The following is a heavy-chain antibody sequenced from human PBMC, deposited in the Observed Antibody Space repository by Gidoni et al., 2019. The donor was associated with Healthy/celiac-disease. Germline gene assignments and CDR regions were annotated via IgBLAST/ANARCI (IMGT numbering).Heavy chain of an antibody. CDR2: ISSSSIYI. CDR1: GFTFISYC. Sequence: EVQLVESGGGLVKPGGSLRLSCPPSGFTFISYCINWVRQAPGKGLEWVSYISSSSIYIYYEDSVKGRFTISRDNAKNSLYMQMNSRRAEDTAVYYCARAFPRYGMDVWGQGTTVTVSS. J-gene: IGHJ6*02. CDR3: ARAFPRYGMDV. V-gene: IGHV3-21*01.